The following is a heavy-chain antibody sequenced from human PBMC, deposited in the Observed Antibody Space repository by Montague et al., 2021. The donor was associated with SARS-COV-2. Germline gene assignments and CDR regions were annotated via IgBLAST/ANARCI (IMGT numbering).Heavy chain of an antibody. Sequence: SLRLSCAASGFTFSKYSMNWVRQVPGKGLEWVSSISTSSLYIYYAASVKGRFTISRANAKNSLFLQMDSLRAEDTAVYYCARALSASYSVGGDSFDIWGQGTMVTVSS. J-gene: IGHJ3*02. V-gene: IGHV3-21*01. D-gene: IGHD5/OR15-5a*01. CDR3: ARALSASYSVGGDSFDI. CDR1: GFTFSKYS. CDR2: ISTSSLYI.